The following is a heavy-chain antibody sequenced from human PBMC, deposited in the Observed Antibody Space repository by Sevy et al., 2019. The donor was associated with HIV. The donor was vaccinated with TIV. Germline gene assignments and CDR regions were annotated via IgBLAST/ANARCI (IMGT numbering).Heavy chain of an antibody. J-gene: IGHJ4*02. D-gene: IGHD3-22*01. CDR3: ANPYYYDSSGYSDY. CDR2: ISGSGGST. V-gene: IGHV3-23*01. Sequence: GGSLRLSCAASGFTFSSYAMSWVRQAPGKGLEWVSAISGSGGSTYYADSVKGRFTISRDNSKNTLYLQMNSLRAEDTAVYYCANPYYYDSSGYSDYGGQGTLVTVSS. CDR1: GFTFSSYA.